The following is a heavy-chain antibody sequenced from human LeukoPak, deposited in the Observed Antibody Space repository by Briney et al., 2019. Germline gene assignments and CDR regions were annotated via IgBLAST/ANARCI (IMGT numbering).Heavy chain of an antibody. V-gene: IGHV3-7*05. Sequence: LSGGSLRLSCAASGFTFSTYAMTWVRQAPGKGLEWVANIKQDGSEVYYVDSVKGRFIVSRDNAKKSLYLQMKSLRAEDTAVYYCARNGMAVAPTPWDWGQGTLVTVSS. D-gene: IGHD6-19*01. J-gene: IGHJ4*02. CDR3: ARNGMAVAPTPWD. CDR1: GFTFSTYA. CDR2: IKQDGSEV.